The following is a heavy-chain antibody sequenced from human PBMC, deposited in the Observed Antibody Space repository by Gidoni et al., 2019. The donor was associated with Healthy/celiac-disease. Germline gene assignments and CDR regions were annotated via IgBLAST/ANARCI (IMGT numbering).Heavy chain of an antibody. J-gene: IGHJ6*02. CDR1: GYTFTAYY. CDR3: ARDLSRGYSYGYGYYYYGMDV. D-gene: IGHD5-18*01. Sequence: QVQLVQSGAEVKKPGASVKVSCTASGYTFTAYYMHWVRQAPGQGLEWMGWINPNSGGTNYAQKFPGWVTMTRDTSISTAYMELSRLRSDDTAVYYCARDLSRGYSYGYGYYYYGMDVWGQGTTVTVSS. CDR2: INPNSGGT. V-gene: IGHV1-2*04.